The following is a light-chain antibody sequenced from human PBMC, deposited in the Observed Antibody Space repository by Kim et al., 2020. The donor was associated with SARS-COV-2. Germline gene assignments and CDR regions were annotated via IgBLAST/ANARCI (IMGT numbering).Light chain of an antibody. J-gene: IGKJ1*01. CDR1: QSVSSSY. CDR3: QQYNRSPRT. CDR2: GAS. Sequence: EIVLTQSPGTLSLSLGERATLSCRASQSVSSSYLAWYQQKPGQAPRLLIYGASSRATGIPDRFSGSGSGTDFTLTISRLEPEDFAVYYCQQYNRSPRTFCLGTKVDIK. V-gene: IGKV3-20*01.